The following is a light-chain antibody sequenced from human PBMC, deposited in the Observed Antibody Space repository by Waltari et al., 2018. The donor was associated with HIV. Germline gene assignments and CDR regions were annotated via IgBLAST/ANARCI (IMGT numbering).Light chain of an antibody. Sequence: DIQMTQSPSSLSASVGDRVTITCRASQTISTYLNWYQQKPGKAPNLLIYAAFNLQSGDPSRFSGSGSGTDFTLTISSLQPEDFASYYCQQSYKAPRTFGQGTKVEIK. CDR3: QQSYKAPRT. CDR2: AAF. CDR1: QTISTY. V-gene: IGKV1-39*01. J-gene: IGKJ1*01.